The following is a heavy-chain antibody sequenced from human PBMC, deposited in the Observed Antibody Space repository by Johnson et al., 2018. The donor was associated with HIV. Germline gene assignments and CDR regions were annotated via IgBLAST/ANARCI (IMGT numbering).Heavy chain of an antibody. CDR3: ASGTNGTTRENAFDI. V-gene: IGHV3-74*01. Sequence: VQLVESGGGLVQPGGSLRLSCAASGFIFSSYWMHWVRQVPGKGLVWVSRINNDGSSTRYADSVKGRFTISRDNAKKTLYLQMNSLTVEDTAVYYFASGTNGTTRENAFDIWGQGTMVIVSS. CDR1: GFIFSSYW. J-gene: IGHJ3*02. D-gene: IGHD1-1*01. CDR2: INNDGSST.